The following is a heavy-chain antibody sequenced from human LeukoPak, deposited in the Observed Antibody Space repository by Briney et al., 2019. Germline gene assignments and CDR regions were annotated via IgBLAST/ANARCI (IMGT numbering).Heavy chain of an antibody. CDR1: GGSVSSSSYY. CDR3: ARVSGQFYFYYYMGV. V-gene: IGHV4-39*01. D-gene: IGHD6-19*01. CDR2: IYYSGST. Sequence: SETLSLTCSVSGGSVSSSSYYWGWIRQTPGKGLEWIGNIYYSGSTYYNPSLKSRVTISLDTSKNQFSLRLSSLTAADTAVYYCARVSGQFYFYYYMGVWGKGTTVTISS. J-gene: IGHJ6*03.